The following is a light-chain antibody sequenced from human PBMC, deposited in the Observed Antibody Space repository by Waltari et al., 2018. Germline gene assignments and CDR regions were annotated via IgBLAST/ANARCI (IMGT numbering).Light chain of an antibody. CDR3: SSYTSSSTLV. J-gene: IGLJ2*01. Sequence: QSDLTQPAPVSGSPGQSNTTSFPGTNTDVGGDNYVSWYQHHPGKAPKHMIYDVTHRPSGVSNRFSGSKSGNTASLTISGLQAEDEADYYCSSYTSSSTLVFGGGTKLTVL. CDR2: DVT. CDR1: NTDVGGDNY. V-gene: IGLV2-14*03.